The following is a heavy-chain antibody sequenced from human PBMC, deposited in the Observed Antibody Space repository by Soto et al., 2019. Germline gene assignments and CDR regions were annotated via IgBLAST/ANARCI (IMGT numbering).Heavy chain of an antibody. CDR3: ARGCYYDSSGSRNYYYYGMNG. V-gene: IGHV1-18*04. J-gene: IGHJ6*02. CDR2: ISAYDGNT. D-gene: IGHD3-22*01. Sequence: QAQLVQSGAEVKKPGASVKVSCKASGYTFTSYGINWVRQAPGQGLEWLGWISAYDGNTKYAQSVQGRVSMTTDTSTKTAYMELRSLRSDDTAMYYCARGCYYDSSGSRNYYYYGMNGWGQGTTVSVSS. CDR1: GYTFTSYG.